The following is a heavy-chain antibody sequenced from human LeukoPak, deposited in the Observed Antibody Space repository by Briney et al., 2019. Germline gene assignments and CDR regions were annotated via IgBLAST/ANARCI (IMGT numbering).Heavy chain of an antibody. V-gene: IGHV4-31*03. Sequence: SETLSLTCTVSGGPISSGGYYWSWIRQHPGKGLEWIGYIYYSGSTYYNPSLKSRVTISVDTSKNQFSLKLSSVTAADTAVYYCARERGGQCLDYWGQGTLVTVSS. CDR1: GGPISSGGYY. J-gene: IGHJ4*02. D-gene: IGHD2-15*01. CDR3: ARERGGQCLDY. CDR2: IYYSGST.